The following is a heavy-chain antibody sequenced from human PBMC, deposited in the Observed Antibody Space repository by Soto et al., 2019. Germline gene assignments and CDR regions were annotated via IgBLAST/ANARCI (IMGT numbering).Heavy chain of an antibody. CDR1: GFTFSSYA. Sequence: VQLLESGGGWVQPGGSLRLSCAASGFTFSSYAMSWVRQAPGKGLEWVSAISGSGGSTYYADSVKGRFTISRDNSKNTRYLQMNSLRAEDTAVYYCAKATTAIAAAGPIDYWGQGTLVTVSS. V-gene: IGHV3-23*01. J-gene: IGHJ4*02. CDR3: AKATTAIAAAGPIDY. D-gene: IGHD6-13*01. CDR2: ISGSGGST.